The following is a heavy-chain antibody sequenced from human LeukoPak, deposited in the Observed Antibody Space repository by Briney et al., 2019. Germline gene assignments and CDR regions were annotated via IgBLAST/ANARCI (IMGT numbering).Heavy chain of an antibody. CDR2: IYYSGST. CDR1: GGSISSSSYY. V-gene: IGHV4-39*07. CDR3: ARGRRKLLWFGNWFDP. Sequence: SETLSLTCTVSGGSISSSSYYWGWIRQPPGKGLEWIGSIYYSGSTYYNPSLKSRVTISVDTSKNQFSLKLSSVTAADTAVYYCARGRRKLLWFGNWFDPWGQGTLVTVSS. J-gene: IGHJ5*02. D-gene: IGHD3-10*01.